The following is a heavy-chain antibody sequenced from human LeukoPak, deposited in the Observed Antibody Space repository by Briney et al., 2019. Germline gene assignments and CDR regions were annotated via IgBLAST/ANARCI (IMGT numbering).Heavy chain of an antibody. CDR2: IYYSGST. Sequence: SETLSLTWTVSGGSISSSSYYWGWIRQPPGKGLEWIGSIYYSGSTYYNPSLKSRVTISVDTSKNQFSLKLSSVTAADTAVYYCARVINYYDTSGYYYDVWGIDYWGQGTLVTVSS. CDR1: GGSISSSSYY. CDR3: ARVINYYDTSGYYYDVWGIDY. D-gene: IGHD3-22*01. V-gene: IGHV4-39*07. J-gene: IGHJ4*02.